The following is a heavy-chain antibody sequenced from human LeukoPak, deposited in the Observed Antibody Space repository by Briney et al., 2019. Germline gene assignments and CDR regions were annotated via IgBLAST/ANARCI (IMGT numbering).Heavy chain of an antibody. Sequence: SETLSLTCTVSGDSISRSTYYWAWIRQPPGKGLEWIGSVYYGRSPYFNPSLESRATISVDTSKNHFSLKMSSVTAADTAVYYCARSSGTGTFSYWGQGTLVTVST. CDR2: VYYGRSP. CDR3: ARSSGTGTFSY. J-gene: IGHJ4*02. V-gene: IGHV4-39*02. CDR1: GDSISRSTYY. D-gene: IGHD6-25*01.